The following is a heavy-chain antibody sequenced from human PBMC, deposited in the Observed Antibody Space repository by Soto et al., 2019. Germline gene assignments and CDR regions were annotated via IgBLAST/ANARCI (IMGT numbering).Heavy chain of an antibody. CDR3: ARDGITMTSYLRNT. CDR2: ISAYNGNT. D-gene: IGHD3-22*01. J-gene: IGHJ6*02. CDR1: VYTFTSYG. Sequence: QVQLVQSGAEVKKPGASVTVSCKASVYTFTSYGISWVRQAPGQGLEWMGWISAYNGNTNYAQKLQGRVTMTTDTSKSTAYMELRSLRSDDTAVYYCARDGITMTSYLRNTWGQGTTVTVSS. V-gene: IGHV1-18*01.